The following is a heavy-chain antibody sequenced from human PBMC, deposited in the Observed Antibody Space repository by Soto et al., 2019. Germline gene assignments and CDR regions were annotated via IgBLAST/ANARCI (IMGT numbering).Heavy chain of an antibody. Sequence: GGSLRLSCAASGFTFSSYWMHWVRQAPGKGLVWVSRINSDGSSTSYADSVKGRFTISRDNAKNTLYLQMNSLRAEDTAVYYCARESEGWIQLWFAFDIWGQGTMVTVSS. J-gene: IGHJ3*02. V-gene: IGHV3-74*01. CDR2: INSDGSST. D-gene: IGHD5-18*01. CDR3: ARESEGWIQLWFAFDI. CDR1: GFTFSSYW.